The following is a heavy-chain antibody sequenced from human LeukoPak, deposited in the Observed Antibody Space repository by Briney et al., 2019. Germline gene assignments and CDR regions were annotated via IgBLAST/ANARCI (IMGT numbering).Heavy chain of an antibody. J-gene: IGHJ4*02. CDR3: ARTRTYSYDSSGHYYPTHFDY. CDR2: IYSGGTT. Sequence: PGGSLRLFCAASGFIVSSNYMSWVRQAPGKGLEWVSVIYSGGTTYYGDSVKGRFTISRDNRKNTLYLQMNSLRADDTAVYFCARTRTYSYDSSGHYYPTHFDYWGQGTLVTVSS. D-gene: IGHD3-22*01. V-gene: IGHV3-66*01. CDR1: GFIVSSNY.